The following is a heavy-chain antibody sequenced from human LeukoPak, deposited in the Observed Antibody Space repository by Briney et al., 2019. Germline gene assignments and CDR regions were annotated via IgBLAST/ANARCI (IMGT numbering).Heavy chain of an antibody. J-gene: IGHJ5*02. CDR2: IIPIFGTA. D-gene: IGHD2-2*01. CDR3: ARAARHRYCSSTICYRGWLDP. Sequence: ASVKVSCKASGGTFSSYAISWVRQTPGQGLEWMGGIIPIFGTANYAQKFQGRVTITADESTSTAYMELSSLRSEDTAVYSCARAARHRYCSSTICYRGWLDPWGQGTLVTVSS. V-gene: IGHV1-69*13. CDR1: GGTFSSYA.